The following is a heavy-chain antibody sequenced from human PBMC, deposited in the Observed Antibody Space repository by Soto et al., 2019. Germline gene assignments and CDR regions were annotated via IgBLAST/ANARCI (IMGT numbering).Heavy chain of an antibody. CDR3: GRHTTAAGVGDYFYYGVDV. J-gene: IGHJ6*02. V-gene: IGHV4-59*08. Sequence: PSETLSLTCTVSGGSISSYYWSWIRQPPGKGLEWIGYIYYSGNTNYNPSIKSRIAVSVDTSKNQYSLKLRSVTAADTAVYYCGRHTTAAGVGDYFYYGVDVWGQGTTVT. CDR2: IYYSGNT. D-gene: IGHD6-25*01. CDR1: GGSISSYY.